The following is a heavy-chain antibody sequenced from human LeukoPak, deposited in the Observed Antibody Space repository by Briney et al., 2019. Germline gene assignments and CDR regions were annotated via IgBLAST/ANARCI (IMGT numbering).Heavy chain of an antibody. CDR2: INPNSGGT. D-gene: IGHD3-3*01. Sequence: ASVKVSCKASGYTFTGYYMHWVRQAPGQGLEWMGWINPNSGGTNYAQKFQGRVTMTRDTSISTAYMELSRLRSDDTAVYYCARAPITIFGVDWYFDLWGRGTLVTVSS. CDR1: GYTFTGYY. V-gene: IGHV1-2*02. CDR3: ARAPITIFGVDWYFDL. J-gene: IGHJ2*01.